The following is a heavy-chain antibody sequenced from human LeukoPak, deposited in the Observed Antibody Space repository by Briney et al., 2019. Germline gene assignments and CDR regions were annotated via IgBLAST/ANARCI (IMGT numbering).Heavy chain of an antibody. CDR1: GFGFTSYG. D-gene: IGHD2-15*01. CDR2: ISAYNGNT. V-gene: IGHV1-18*01. Sequence: GASVKVSCKASGFGFTSYGISWVRQAPGQGLEWMGWISAYNGNTNYAQKLQGRVTMTTDTSTSTAYMELRSLRSDDTAVYYCASLYCSGGSCYPGPLDYWGQGTLVTVSS. J-gene: IGHJ4*02. CDR3: ASLYCSGGSCYPGPLDY.